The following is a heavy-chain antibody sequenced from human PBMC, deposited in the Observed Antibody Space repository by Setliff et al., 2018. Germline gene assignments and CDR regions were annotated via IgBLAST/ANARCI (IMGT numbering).Heavy chain of an antibody. D-gene: IGHD2-2*01. CDR2: IYPGDSDT. J-gene: IGHJ3*01. CDR3: TRHEDRNKCTSSSCYRENDAFDV. V-gene: IGHV5-51*01. Sequence: LGESLKISCKGSGYSFTSHWTAWVRQMPGKGLEWMGIIYPGDSDTRYSPSFQGQVTISADKSINTAYLQWSSLKASDTAIYYCTRHEDRNKCTSSSCYRENDAFDVWGQGAMVTVSS. CDR1: GYSFTSHW.